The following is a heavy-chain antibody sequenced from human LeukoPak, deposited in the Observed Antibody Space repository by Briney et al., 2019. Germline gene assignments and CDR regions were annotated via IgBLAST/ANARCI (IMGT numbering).Heavy chain of an antibody. Sequence: PGGSLRLSCAASGFTFNHYWMYWVRQAPGKGLVWVSRINSDGSSASYADSVKGRFTISRDNAKNTLYLQMNSLRAEDTAVYYCTRLGFCSSATCCGGGYWGQGALVTVSS. J-gene: IGHJ4*02. D-gene: IGHD2-2*01. V-gene: IGHV3-74*01. CDR2: INSDGSSA. CDR3: TRLGFCSSATCCGGGY. CDR1: GFTFNHYW.